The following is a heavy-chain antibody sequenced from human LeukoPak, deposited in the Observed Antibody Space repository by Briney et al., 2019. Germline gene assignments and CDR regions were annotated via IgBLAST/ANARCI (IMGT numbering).Heavy chain of an antibody. CDR1: GFTFSNAW. V-gene: IGHV3-15*01. Sequence: PGGSLRLSCAASGFTFSNAWMSWVRQAPGRGLEWVGRIKSKTDGETTDYAAPVKGRFTISRDDSKNTLYLQMNSLKTEDTAVYYCTTGGPWGQGTLVTVSS. CDR3: TTGGP. CDR2: IKSKTDGETT. J-gene: IGHJ5*02.